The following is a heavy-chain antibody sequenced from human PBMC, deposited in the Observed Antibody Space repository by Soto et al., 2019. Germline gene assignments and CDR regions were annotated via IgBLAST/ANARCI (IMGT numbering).Heavy chain of an antibody. CDR2: MNPNSGNT. J-gene: IGHJ5*02. CDR3: ARGSKGSSWYAYWFDP. D-gene: IGHD6-13*01. Sequence: ASVKVSCKASGYTFTSYDINWVRQATGQGLEWTGWMNPNSGNTGYAQKFQGRVTMTRNTSISTAYMELSSLRSKDTAVYYCARGSKGSSWYAYWFDPWGQGTLVTVSS. V-gene: IGHV1-8*01. CDR1: GYTFTSYD.